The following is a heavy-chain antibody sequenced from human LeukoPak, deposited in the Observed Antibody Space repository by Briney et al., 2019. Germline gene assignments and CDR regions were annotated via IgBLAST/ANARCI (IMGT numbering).Heavy chain of an antibody. D-gene: IGHD6-19*01. J-gene: IGHJ6*03. CDR3: ARGSVQQWLYQRSYYYYYYMDV. CDR2: IYTSGST. CDR1: GGSISSYY. V-gene: IGHV4-4*07. Sequence: PSETLSLTCTVSGGSISSYYWSWIRQPAGKGLEWIGRIYTSGSTNYNPSLKSRVTMSVDTSKNQFSLKLSSVTAADTAVYYCARGSVQQWLYQRSYYYYYYMDVWGKGTTVTVSS.